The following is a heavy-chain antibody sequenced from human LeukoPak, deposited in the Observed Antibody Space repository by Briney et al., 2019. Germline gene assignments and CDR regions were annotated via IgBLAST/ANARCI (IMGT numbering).Heavy chain of an antibody. CDR2: IDPNSGDT. V-gene: IGHV1-2*02. CDR3: ARGGYNYDYFDY. CDR1: GYTFTVYY. Sequence: GASVKVSCKASGYTFTVYYIHWIREAPGRGLEWMGWIDPNSGDTHYSQNFQGRVTMTRDTSISTAYLEVSRVRSDDTAVYYCARGGYNYDYFDYWGQGTLVTVSS. D-gene: IGHD5-24*01. J-gene: IGHJ4*02.